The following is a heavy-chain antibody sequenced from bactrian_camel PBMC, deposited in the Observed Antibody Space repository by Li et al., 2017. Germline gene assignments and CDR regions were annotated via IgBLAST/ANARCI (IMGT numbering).Heavy chain of an antibody. V-gene: IGHV3S57*01. CDR1: EYRGC. CDR3: AVDPAPYGGSRCNRADEYDY. J-gene: IGHJ4*01. D-gene: IGHD6*01. Sequence: QVQLVESGGGSVQAGGSLRLSCVASEYRGCTGWLRQVPGKEREGVATVDSLGIPTYADSVKGRFTLSRDKAKNTLYLQMNSLTPEDTGMYYCAVDPAPYGGSRCNRADEYDYWGQGTQVTVS. CDR2: VDSLGIP.